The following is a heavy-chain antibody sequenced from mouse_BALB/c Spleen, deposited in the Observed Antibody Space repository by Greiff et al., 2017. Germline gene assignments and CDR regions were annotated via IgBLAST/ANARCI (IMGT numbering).Heavy chain of an antibody. CDR1: GYTFTSYY. CDR2: INPSNGGT. V-gene: IGHV1S81*02. CDR3: TLGSTMIIDY. Sequence: QVQLQQSGAELVKPGASVKLSCKASGYTFTSYYMYWVKQRPGQGLEWIGEINPSNGGTNFNEKFKSKATLTVDKSSSTAYMQLSSLTSEDSAVYYCTLGSTMIIDYWGQGTTLTVSS. D-gene: IGHD2-4*01. J-gene: IGHJ2*01.